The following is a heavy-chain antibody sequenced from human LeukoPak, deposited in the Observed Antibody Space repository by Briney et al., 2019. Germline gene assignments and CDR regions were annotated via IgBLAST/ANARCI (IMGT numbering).Heavy chain of an antibody. D-gene: IGHD1-7*01. Sequence: PSETLSLTCAVYGGSFSGYYWSWIRQPPGKGLEWIGEINHSGSTNYNPSLKSRVTISADTSKNQFSLKSSSVTAADTAVYYCARGVAWNYAYWGQGTLVTVSS. CDR2: INHSGST. CDR1: GGSFSGYY. V-gene: IGHV4-34*01. CDR3: ARGVAWNYAY. J-gene: IGHJ4*02.